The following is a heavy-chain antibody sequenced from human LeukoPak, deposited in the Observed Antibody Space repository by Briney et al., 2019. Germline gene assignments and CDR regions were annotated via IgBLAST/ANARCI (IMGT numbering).Heavy chain of an antibody. CDR1: GYTFTGYY. Sequence: ASVKVSCKASGYTFTGYYMHWVRQAPGQGLEWMGWINPNSGGTNYAQKFQGRVIMTRDTSISTAYMELSRLRSDDTAVYYCARDATRDIVVVPAAIDAFDIWGQGTMVTVSS. D-gene: IGHD2-2*01. CDR3: ARDATRDIVVVPAAIDAFDI. CDR2: INPNSGGT. V-gene: IGHV1-2*02. J-gene: IGHJ3*02.